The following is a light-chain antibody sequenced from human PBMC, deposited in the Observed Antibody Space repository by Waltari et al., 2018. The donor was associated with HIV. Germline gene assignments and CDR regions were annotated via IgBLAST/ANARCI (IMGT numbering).Light chain of an antibody. CDR3: QQYYTTPPT. CDR2: WAS. Sequence: DIVMTQSPHSLAVSLGERATIHCKSSQSILYSSTNENFLAWYQQKPSQTPKLLIYWASTRGARVPDRFSGSGSGTDFTLTINSLQSEDVAVYFCQQYYTTPPTFGQGTRVEI. J-gene: IGKJ1*01. CDR1: QSILYSSTNENF. V-gene: IGKV4-1*01.